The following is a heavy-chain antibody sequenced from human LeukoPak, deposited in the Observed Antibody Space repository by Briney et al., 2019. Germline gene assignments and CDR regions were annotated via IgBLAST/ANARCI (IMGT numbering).Heavy chain of an antibody. CDR2: INPSGGST. D-gene: IGHD3-22*01. CDR3: ARVKPNYYDSSAYGTFDI. V-gene: IGHV1-46*01. CDR1: GYTFTSYY. Sequence: ASVKVPCKASGYTFTSYYMHWVRQAPGQGLEWMRIINPSGGSTSYAQKFQGRVTMTRDMSTSTVYMELSSLRSEDTAVYYCARVKPNYYDSSAYGTFDIWGQGTMVTVSS. J-gene: IGHJ3*02.